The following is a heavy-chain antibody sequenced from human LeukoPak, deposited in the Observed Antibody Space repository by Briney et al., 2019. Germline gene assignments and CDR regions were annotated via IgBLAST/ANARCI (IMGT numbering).Heavy chain of an antibody. CDR3: ARDLVDGVGAPGAY. J-gene: IGHJ4*02. CDR2: VSPNGHT. CDR1: GYSFTNYD. D-gene: IGHD1-26*01. Sequence: ASVKVSCKASGYSFTNYDINWVRQAPGQGLEWMGWVSPNGHTGYAQMFQGGVTITIDTSTSTGYMEVSSLRPEDTAVYYCARDLVDGVGAPGAYWGQGALVTVSS. V-gene: IGHV1-8*03.